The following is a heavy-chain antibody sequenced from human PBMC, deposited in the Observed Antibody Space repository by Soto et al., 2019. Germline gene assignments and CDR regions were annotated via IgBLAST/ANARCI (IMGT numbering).Heavy chain of an antibody. CDR1: GFTVSSNY. J-gene: IGHJ4*02. D-gene: IGHD2-2*01. V-gene: IGHV3-53*04. Sequence: HPGGSLRLSCAASGFTVSSNYMSWVRQAPGKGLEWVSVIYSGGSTYYADSVKGRFTISRHNSKNTLYLQMNSLRAEDTAVYYCARGGYCSSTSCPRPVYYFDYWGQGTLVTV. CDR3: ARGGYCSSTSCPRPVYYFDY. CDR2: IYSGGST.